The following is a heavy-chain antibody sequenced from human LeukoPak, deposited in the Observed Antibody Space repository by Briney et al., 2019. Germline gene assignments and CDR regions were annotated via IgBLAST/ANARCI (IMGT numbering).Heavy chain of an antibody. Sequence: GGSLRLSCAASGFTFSSYWMSWVRQAPGKGLVWVSRIASDGSSTTYADSVKGRFSISGDNAKNTLYLQMNSLRVEDTAVYYCARGRPHGNDYWGQGTLVTVSS. D-gene: IGHD4-23*01. CDR2: IASDGSST. J-gene: IGHJ4*02. V-gene: IGHV3-74*01. CDR1: GFTFSSYW. CDR3: ARGRPHGNDY.